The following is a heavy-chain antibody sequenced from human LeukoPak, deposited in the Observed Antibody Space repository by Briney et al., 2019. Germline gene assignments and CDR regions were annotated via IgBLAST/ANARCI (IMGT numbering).Heavy chain of an antibody. V-gene: IGHV3-21*01. J-gene: IGHJ6*02. Sequence: TGGSLRLSCAASGFTFSSYSMNWVRQAPGKGLEWVSSISSSSSYIYYADSVKGRFTISRDNAKNSLYLQMNSLRAEDTAVYYCARDAIYYDSSGYADYYGMDVWGQGTTVTVSS. CDR2: ISSSSSYI. CDR1: GFTFSSYS. CDR3: ARDAIYYDSSGYADYYGMDV. D-gene: IGHD3-22*01.